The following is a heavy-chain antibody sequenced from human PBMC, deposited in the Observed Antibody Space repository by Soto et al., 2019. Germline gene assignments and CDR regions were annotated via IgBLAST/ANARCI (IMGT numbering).Heavy chain of an antibody. CDR2: IFFTGSA. Sequence: SQTLSLTCTVSGGSPSPGSSDWSWIRQPPGKVLEWIGKIFFTGSAHYNPSLRNPVTMSVDTSKDQFSLTLTSVTAPYTAAYYCAIEEHGMDVWGQGTTITVT. V-gene: IGHV4-61*01. CDR1: GGSPSPGSSD. J-gene: IGHJ6*01. D-gene: IGHD1-26*01. CDR3: AIEEHGMDV.